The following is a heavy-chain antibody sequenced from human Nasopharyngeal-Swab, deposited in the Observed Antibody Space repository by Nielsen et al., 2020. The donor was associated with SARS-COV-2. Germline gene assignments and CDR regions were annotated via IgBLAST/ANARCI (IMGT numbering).Heavy chain of an antibody. CDR2: MSGSGGST. V-gene: IGHV3-23*01. J-gene: IGHJ6*02. D-gene: IGHD6-19*01. CDR1: GFTFSSYA. Sequence: GESLKISCAASGFTFSSYAMSWVSQAPGKGLEWVSAMSGSGGSTYYADSVKGRFTISRDNSKNTLYLQMNSLRAEDTAVYYCARDPPGYSSGWYWDYYYGMDVWGQGTTVTVCS. CDR3: ARDPPGYSSGWYWDYYYGMDV.